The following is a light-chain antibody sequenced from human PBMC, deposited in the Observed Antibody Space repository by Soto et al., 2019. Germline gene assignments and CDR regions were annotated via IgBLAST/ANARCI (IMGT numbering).Light chain of an antibody. CDR1: QSISSY. CDR2: AAS. Sequence: DIQMTQSPSSLSASVGDRVTITCRASQSISSYLNWYQQKPGKAPKLLIYAASSLQSGVPSRFSGSGSGTDFTLNISSLQPEDFATYYCQQSYSTPFTFGTGTKVHIK. J-gene: IGKJ3*01. V-gene: IGKV1-39*01. CDR3: QQSYSTPFT.